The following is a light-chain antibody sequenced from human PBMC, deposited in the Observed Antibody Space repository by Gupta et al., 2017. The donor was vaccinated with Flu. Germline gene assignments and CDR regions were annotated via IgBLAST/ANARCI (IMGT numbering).Light chain of an antibody. CDR2: EVS. J-gene: IGLJ2*01. CDR3: GSYADGIEV. V-gene: IGLV2-8*01. Sequence: QSVTISCTGTSGDIVSYNYVSWHQQHPGNATKLRSYEVSRRPSGVPDRFSASKSGTKDYLTVSGLQAEDEAEYYCGSYADGIEVFGSGTKLTVL. CDR1: SGDIVSYNY.